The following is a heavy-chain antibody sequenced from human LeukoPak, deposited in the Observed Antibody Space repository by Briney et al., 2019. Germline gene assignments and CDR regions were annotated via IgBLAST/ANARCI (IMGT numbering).Heavy chain of an antibody. CDR3: AVIGTYGSGSYSDY. D-gene: IGHD3-10*01. V-gene: IGHV3-66*01. Sequence: PGGSLTLSCAASGFTVSSNYMSWVRQAPGKGLEWVSVIYSGGSTYYADSVKGRFTISRDNSKNTPYLQMNSLRAEDTAVYYCAVIGTYGSGSYSDYWGQGTLVTVSS. CDR2: IYSGGST. J-gene: IGHJ4*02. CDR1: GFTVSSNY.